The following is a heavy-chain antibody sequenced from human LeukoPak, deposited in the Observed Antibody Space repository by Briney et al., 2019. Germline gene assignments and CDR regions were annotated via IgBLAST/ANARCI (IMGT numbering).Heavy chain of an antibody. Sequence: GGSLRLSCAASGFTFSGYWMSWVRQAPGKGLEWVANIKQDGSEKYYVDSVKGRFTISRDNAKNSLYLQMNSLRAEDTAVYYCARDWHSSNWGQGTLVTVSS. CDR2: IKQDGSEK. V-gene: IGHV3-7*01. J-gene: IGHJ4*02. D-gene: IGHD6-13*01. CDR1: GFTFSGYW. CDR3: ARDWHSSN.